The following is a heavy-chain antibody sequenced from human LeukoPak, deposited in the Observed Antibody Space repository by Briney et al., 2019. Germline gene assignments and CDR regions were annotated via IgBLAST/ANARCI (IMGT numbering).Heavy chain of an antibody. Sequence: VKPSETLSLTCTVSGYSISSGYYWGRIRQPPGKGLEWIGSICHSGSTYYNPSLKSRVTISVDTSKNQFSLKLSSVTAAGTAVYYCASGSTDFWSGYYVYWYFDLWGRGTLVTVSS. D-gene: IGHD3-3*01. CDR1: GYSISSGYY. V-gene: IGHV4-38-2*02. CDR3: ASGSTDFWSGYYVYWYFDL. J-gene: IGHJ2*01. CDR2: ICHSGST.